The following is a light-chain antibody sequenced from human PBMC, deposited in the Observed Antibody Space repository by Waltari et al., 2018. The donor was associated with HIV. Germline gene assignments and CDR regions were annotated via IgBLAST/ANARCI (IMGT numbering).Light chain of an antibody. J-gene: IGLJ2*01. CDR3: CSYAGSSTFV. CDR2: EVT. Sequence: QSALTQPASVSGSPGQSITISCPGTSSDVGSYNLVSWFQQHPGKAPKLIIYEVTERPSGVSNRFSGSKSGNAAYLTIPGLQAEDEADYYCCSYAGSSTFVFGGGTKLTVL. V-gene: IGLV2-23*02. CDR1: SSDVGSYNL.